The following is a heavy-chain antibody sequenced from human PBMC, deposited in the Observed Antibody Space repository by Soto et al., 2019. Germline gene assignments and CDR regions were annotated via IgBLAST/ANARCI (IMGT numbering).Heavy chain of an antibody. V-gene: IGHV4-59*01. CDR2: IYYSGST. D-gene: IGHD3-10*01. CDR1: GGSISSYY. Sequence: PSETLSLTCTVSGGSISSYYWSWIRQPPGKGLEWIGYIYYSGSTNYNPSLKSRVTISVDTSKNQFSLKLSSVTAADTAVYYCGRGREWGSRVRGVTTYNWFDPGGQGTQVTVSS. J-gene: IGHJ5*02. CDR3: GRGREWGSRVRGVTTYNWFDP.